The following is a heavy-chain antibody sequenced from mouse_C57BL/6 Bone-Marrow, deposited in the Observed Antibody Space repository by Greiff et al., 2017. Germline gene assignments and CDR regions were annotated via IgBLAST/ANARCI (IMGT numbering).Heavy chain of an antibody. CDR3: ARDFDGYYWEY. CDR1: GISITTGNYR. Sequence: EVQLQESGPGLVKPSQTVFLTCTVTGISITTGNYRWSWIRQFPGNKLEWLGYISSSGTIPYHPSLPSRTTITRDTPKNQFLLEMNSGTAEDTATYYCARDFDGYYWEYWGQGTTRT. D-gene: IGHD2-3*01. V-gene: IGHV3-5*01. CDR2: ISSSGTI. J-gene: IGHJ2*01.